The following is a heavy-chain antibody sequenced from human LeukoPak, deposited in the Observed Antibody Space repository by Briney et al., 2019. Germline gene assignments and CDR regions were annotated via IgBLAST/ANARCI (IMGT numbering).Heavy chain of an antibody. D-gene: IGHD6-13*01. Sequence: SETLSLTCNVSGGSISSYYWSWIRQLPGKGLEWIGYIYYSGSTNYNPSLKSRVTISVDTSKNQFSLKLSSVTAADTAVYYCAQSSSWYTYYFDYWGQGTLVTVSS. CDR2: IYYSGST. V-gene: IGHV4-59*01. CDR3: AQSSSWYTYYFDY. CDR1: GGSISSYY. J-gene: IGHJ4*02.